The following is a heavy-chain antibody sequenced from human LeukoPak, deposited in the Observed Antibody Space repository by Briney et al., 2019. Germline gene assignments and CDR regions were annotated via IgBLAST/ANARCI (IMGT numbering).Heavy chain of an antibody. CDR2: ISAYNGNT. D-gene: IGHD1-1*01. CDR3: ARDKLERRPYYYGMDV. Sequence: GASVKVSCKASGYTFTSYGISWVRQAPGQGLEWMGWISAYNGNTNYAQKLQGRVTMTTDTSASTAYMKLRSLGSDDTAVYYCARDKLERRPYYYGMDVWGKGTTVTVSS. CDR1: GYTFTSYG. J-gene: IGHJ6*04. V-gene: IGHV1-18*04.